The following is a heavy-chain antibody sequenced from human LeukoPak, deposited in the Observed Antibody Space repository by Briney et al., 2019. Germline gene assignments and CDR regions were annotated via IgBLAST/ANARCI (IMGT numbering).Heavy chain of an antibody. Sequence: SETLSLTCAVYGGSFSGYYWSWIRQPPGKGLEWIGEINHSGSTNYNPSLKSRVTISVDTSKNQFSLKLSSVTAADTAVYYCARSLLAAAGNWGQGTLVSVSS. CDR2: INHSGST. J-gene: IGHJ4*02. CDR1: GGSFSGYY. D-gene: IGHD6-13*01. CDR3: ARSLLAAAGN. V-gene: IGHV4-34*01.